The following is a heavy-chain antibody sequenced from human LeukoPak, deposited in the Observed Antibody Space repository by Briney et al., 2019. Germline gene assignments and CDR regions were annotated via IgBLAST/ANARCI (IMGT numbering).Heavy chain of an antibody. V-gene: IGHV3-48*03. D-gene: IGHD6-13*01. CDR2: ISSSGTTI. J-gene: IGHJ4*02. Sequence: PGGSLTLSRAASGFTFTNYELNWVRQAPGKGLECVSYISSSGTTITYADSLKGRFTISRDNAKNSLYLQMNSLRAEDTAVYYCARATRRAASPTYFDDWGQGTLVTVSS. CDR3: ARATRRAASPTYFDD. CDR1: GFTFTNYE.